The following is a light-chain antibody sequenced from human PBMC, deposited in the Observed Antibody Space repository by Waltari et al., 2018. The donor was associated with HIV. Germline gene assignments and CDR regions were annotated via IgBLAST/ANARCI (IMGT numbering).Light chain of an antibody. CDR3: QQSYNVVWT. J-gene: IGKJ1*01. CDR2: AAS. Sequence: DIQMTQSPSPLSASVGDRVTLTCRASQNINTYLHWYQQKPGKAPKVLIYAASSLQRGVPSRFSGSGSGTNFSRTISSLQPEDFATYYSQQSYNVVWTFGQGTKVEIK. CDR1: QNINTY. V-gene: IGKV1-39*01.